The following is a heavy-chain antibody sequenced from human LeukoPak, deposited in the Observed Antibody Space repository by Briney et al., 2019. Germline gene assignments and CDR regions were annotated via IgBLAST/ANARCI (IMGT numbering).Heavy chain of an antibody. CDR2: IRYDGSNK. CDR1: GFTFSSYG. D-gene: IGHD2-2*01. J-gene: IGHJ6*03. CDR3: AKDPSGSSSWPTLEYYYYYMDV. Sequence: PGGSLRLSCAASGFTFSSYGMHWVRQAPGKGLEWVTFIRYDGSNKYYADSVKGRFTISRDNSKNTLYLQMNSLSAEDTAVYYCAKDPSGSSSWPTLEYYYYYMDVWGKGTTVTISS. V-gene: IGHV3-30*02.